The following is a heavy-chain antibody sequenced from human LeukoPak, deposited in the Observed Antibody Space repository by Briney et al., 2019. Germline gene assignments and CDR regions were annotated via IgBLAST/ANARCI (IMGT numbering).Heavy chain of an antibody. D-gene: IGHD3-10*02. CDR3: AKDRITMSGGFDY. Sequence: PGGSLRLSCAASGFTFSNYEMNWVRQAPGKGLEWVSYISASGSTLFYADSVKGRFTISRDNSKNTLYLQMNSLRAEDTAVYYCAKDRITMSGGFDYWGQGTLVTVSS. J-gene: IGHJ4*02. CDR2: ISASGSTL. CDR1: GFTFSNYE. V-gene: IGHV3-48*03.